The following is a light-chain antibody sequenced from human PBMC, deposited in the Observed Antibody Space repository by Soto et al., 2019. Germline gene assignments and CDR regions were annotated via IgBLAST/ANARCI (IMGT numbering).Light chain of an antibody. J-gene: IGKJ4*01. Sequence: EIVLIQSPATLSLSPGERATLSCRASQSVGTYLAWYQQKPGQAPRLLIYDASNRATGIPARFSGSGSGTDFTLTISSLEPEDLAVYYCQQRSNWLTFGGGTKVDIK. CDR2: DAS. CDR3: QQRSNWLT. CDR1: QSVGTY. V-gene: IGKV3-11*01.